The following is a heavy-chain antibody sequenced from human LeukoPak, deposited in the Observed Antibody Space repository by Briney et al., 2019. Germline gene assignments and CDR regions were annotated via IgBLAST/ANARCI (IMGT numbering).Heavy chain of an antibody. Sequence: GESLKISCKASGNSITTYWIGWVRQKPGKGLEWMGLVFPGDSDTKYSPSFQGQVTISVDKSTSTAYLQWSSLKASDTAMYYCATYFAGAETFDIWGQGTMVTVSS. CDR1: GNSITTYW. J-gene: IGHJ3*02. D-gene: IGHD3-16*01. CDR2: VFPGDSDT. V-gene: IGHV5-51*01. CDR3: ATYFAGAETFDI.